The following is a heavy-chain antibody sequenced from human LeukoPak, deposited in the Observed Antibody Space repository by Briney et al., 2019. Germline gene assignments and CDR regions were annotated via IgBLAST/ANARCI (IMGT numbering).Heavy chain of an antibody. CDR1: GFTFDDYA. Sequence: PGRSLRLSCAASGFTFDDYAMHWVRQAPGKGLGWVSGISWNSGSIGYADSVKGRFTISRDNAKNSLYLQMNSLRAEDTALYYCAKDIGSSDPSSYFDYWGQETLVTVSS. J-gene: IGHJ4*02. V-gene: IGHV3-9*01. CDR2: ISWNSGSI. CDR3: AKDIGSSDPSSYFDY.